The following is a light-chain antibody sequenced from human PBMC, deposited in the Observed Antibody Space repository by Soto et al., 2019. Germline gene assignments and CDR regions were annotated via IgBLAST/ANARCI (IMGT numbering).Light chain of an antibody. CDR1: SSDISTYNY. J-gene: IGLJ2*01. V-gene: IGLV2-14*01. Sequence: QSALTQPASVSGSLGQSITISCTGTSSDISTYNYVSWYQQHPGKAPKVMIFEVSMRPSGVSNRFSGSKSGNMASLTISGLQAEDEGDYYCSSFTTTSTVLLGGGTKLTVL. CDR3: SSFTTTSTVL. CDR2: EVS.